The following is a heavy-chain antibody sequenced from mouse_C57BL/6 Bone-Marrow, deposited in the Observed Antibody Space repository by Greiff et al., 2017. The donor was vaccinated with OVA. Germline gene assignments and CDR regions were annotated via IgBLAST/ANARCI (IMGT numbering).Heavy chain of an antibody. CDR3: ARPTVPHWYFDV. Sequence: EASGVDFSRYWMSWVRRAPGKGLEWIGEINPDSSTINYAPSLKDKFIISRDNAKNTLYLQMSKVRSEDTALYYCARPTVPHWYFDVWGTGTTVTVSS. CDR1: GVDFSRYW. CDR2: INPDSSTI. D-gene: IGHD1-1*01. V-gene: IGHV4-1*01. J-gene: IGHJ1*03.